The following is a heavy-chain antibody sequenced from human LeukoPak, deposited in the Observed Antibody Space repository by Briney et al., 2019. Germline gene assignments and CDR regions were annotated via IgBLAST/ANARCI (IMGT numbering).Heavy chain of an antibody. CDR1: AFTFSSYW. CDR2: INSDGSST. V-gene: IGHV3-74*01. CDR3: ARSRYCSAGSCHPLDY. Sequence: GGSLRLSCAASAFTFSSYWMHWVRHAPGEGLVWVSRINSDGSSTSYADSVKGRFTISRDNAKNTLYLQMNSLRAEDTAVYYCARSRYCSAGSCHPLDYWGQGTLVTVSS. D-gene: IGHD2-15*01. J-gene: IGHJ4*02.